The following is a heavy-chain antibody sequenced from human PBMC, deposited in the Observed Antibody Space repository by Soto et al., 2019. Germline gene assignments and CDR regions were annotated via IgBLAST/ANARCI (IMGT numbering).Heavy chain of an antibody. CDR1: GFTFSSYA. V-gene: IGHV3-64D*08. CDR2: ISSNGGST. D-gene: IGHD6-13*01. CDR3: VIDLARYSSSWPYYFDY. Sequence: PGGSLRLSCSASGFTFSSYAMHWVRQAPGKGLEYVSAISSNGGSTYYADSVKGRFTISRDNSKNTLYLQMSSLRAEDTAVYYCVIDLARYSSSWPYYFDYWGQGTLVTVSS. J-gene: IGHJ4*02.